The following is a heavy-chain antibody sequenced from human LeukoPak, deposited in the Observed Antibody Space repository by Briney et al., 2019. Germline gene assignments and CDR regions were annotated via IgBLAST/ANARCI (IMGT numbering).Heavy chain of an antibody. CDR1: GGSINSGGYY. V-gene: IGHV4-31*03. CDR2: IYYSGST. D-gene: IGHD3-10*01. Sequence: SRTLSLTCTVSGGSINSGGYYWNCIRQHPGKGLEWIGSIYYSGSTYYNRSLKSRLTISVDTSKNHSSLKLSSVPAADTAIYYCARSITMVRGFDYWGQGTLVTVSS. J-gene: IGHJ4*02. CDR3: ARSITMVRGFDY.